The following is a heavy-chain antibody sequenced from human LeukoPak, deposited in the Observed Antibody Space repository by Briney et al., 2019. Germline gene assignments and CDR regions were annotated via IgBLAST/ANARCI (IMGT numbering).Heavy chain of an antibody. Sequence: SVKVSCKASGGTFSSYAISWVRQAPGQGLEWMGGIIPIFGTANYAQKFQGRVTITADESTSTAYMELSSLRSEDTAVYYCARDRGETTVTIGINGYYYYYMDVWGKGTTVTVSS. V-gene: IGHV1-69*13. CDR3: ARDRGETTVTIGINGYYYYYMDV. D-gene: IGHD4-11*01. J-gene: IGHJ6*03. CDR1: GGTFSSYA. CDR2: IIPIFGTA.